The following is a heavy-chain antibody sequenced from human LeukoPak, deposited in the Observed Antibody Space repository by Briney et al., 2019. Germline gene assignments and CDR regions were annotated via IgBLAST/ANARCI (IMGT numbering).Heavy chain of an antibody. D-gene: IGHD5-18*01. Sequence: GRSLRLSCAASGFTFSSYAMHWVRQAPGKGLEWVAVISYDGSNKYYADSVKGRFTISRDNSKNTLYLQMNSLRAEDTAVYYCARQVGYTYGYFDYWGRGTLVTVSS. V-gene: IGHV3-30-3*01. CDR3: ARQVGYTYGYFDY. CDR2: ISYDGSNK. J-gene: IGHJ4*02. CDR1: GFTFSSYA.